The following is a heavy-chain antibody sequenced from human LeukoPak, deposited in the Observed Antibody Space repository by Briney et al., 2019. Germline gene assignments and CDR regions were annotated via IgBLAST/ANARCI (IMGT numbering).Heavy chain of an antibody. CDR2: IHPGDSDT. J-gene: IGHJ4*02. V-gene: IGHV5-51*01. CDR3: ARVGVNTMVRGVIITYEFDY. CDR1: GYSFTSYW. D-gene: IGHD3-10*01. Sequence: GESLKISCKGSGYSFTSYWIGWVRQMPGKGLEWMGIIHPGDSDTRYSPSFQGQVTISADKSISTAYLQWSSLKASDTAMYYCARVGVNTMVRGVIITYEFDYWGQGTLVTVSS.